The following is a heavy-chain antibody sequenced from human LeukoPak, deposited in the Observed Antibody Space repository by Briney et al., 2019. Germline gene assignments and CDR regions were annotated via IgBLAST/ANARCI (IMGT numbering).Heavy chain of an antibody. D-gene: IGHD6-13*01. CDR3: ARQGGGYSSSWYVEHYYYMDV. V-gene: IGHV3-7*01. Sequence: ETLSLTCTVSDYSISSSYYWGWIRPPPGKGLEWVANIKQDGSEKWYVDSVKGRFTISRDNAKNSLYLQMNSLRAEDTAVYYCARQGGGYSSSWYVEHYYYMDVWGKGTTVTVSS. CDR2: IKQDGSEK. CDR1: DYSISSSY. J-gene: IGHJ6*03.